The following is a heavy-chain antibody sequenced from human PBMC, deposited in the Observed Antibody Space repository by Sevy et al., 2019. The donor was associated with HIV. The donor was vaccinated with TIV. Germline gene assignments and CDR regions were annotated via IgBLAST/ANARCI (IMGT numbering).Heavy chain of an antibody. J-gene: IGHJ4*02. Sequence: GESLKISCAASGFDFSIYSMSWVRQAPGKGLEWVSTLSFGCGKINYADSVKGRFTISRDNSKSSVYLQMNNMRVEDTAVYYCAREGWTKPHDYWGQGTLVTVSS. CDR1: GFDFSIYS. CDR2: LSFGCGKI. CDR3: AREGWTKPHDY. D-gene: IGHD2-8*01. V-gene: IGHV3-23*01.